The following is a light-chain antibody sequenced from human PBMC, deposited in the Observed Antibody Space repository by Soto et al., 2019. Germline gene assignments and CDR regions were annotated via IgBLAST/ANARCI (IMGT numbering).Light chain of an antibody. CDR1: QSVSSN. Sequence: EIVMTQSPATLSVSPGERATLSCRASQSVSSNLAWYQQKPGQAPRLLIYGASTRATGIPARFSGSGSGTEFTLTIXSLQSXXFAVYYCQQYNNWPPWTFGQGTKVEIK. J-gene: IGKJ1*01. CDR2: GAS. V-gene: IGKV3-15*01. CDR3: QQYNNWPPWT.